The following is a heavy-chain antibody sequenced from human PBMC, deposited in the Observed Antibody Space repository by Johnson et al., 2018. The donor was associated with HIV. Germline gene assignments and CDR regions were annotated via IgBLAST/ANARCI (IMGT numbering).Heavy chain of an antibody. V-gene: IGHV3-30-3*01. Sequence: QMQLVESGGGLVQPGGSLRLSCAASGFTFSSYAMHWVRQAPGKGLEWVAVISYDGSNKYYADSVKGRFTISRDNSKNTLYLQMNSLRAEDTAVYYCARDPSRSPGAFDIWGQGTMVTVSS. CDR1: GFTFSSYA. J-gene: IGHJ3*02. CDR2: ISYDGSNK. CDR3: ARDPSRSPGAFDI.